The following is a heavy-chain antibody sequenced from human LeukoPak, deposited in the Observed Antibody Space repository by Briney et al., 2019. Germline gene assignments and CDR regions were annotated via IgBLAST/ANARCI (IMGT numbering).Heavy chain of an antibody. CDR2: IRSSGEGT. V-gene: IGHV3-23*01. CDR1: GFTFSSYA. J-gene: IGHJ3*02. Sequence: GGSLRLSCAASGFTFSSYAINWVRQAPGRGLEWVSVIRSSGEGTYYADSVKGRFTISRDNSKNTLYLQMNSLRAEDTAVYYCAKGRYYDSGNAFDIWGQGTLVTVSS. D-gene: IGHD3-9*01. CDR3: AKGRYYDSGNAFDI.